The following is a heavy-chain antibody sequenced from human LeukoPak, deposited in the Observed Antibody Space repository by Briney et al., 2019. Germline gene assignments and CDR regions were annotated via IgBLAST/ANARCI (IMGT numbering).Heavy chain of an antibody. Sequence: SETLSLTCTVSGYSISSGYYWGWIRQPPGKGLEWIGSIYHSGSTYYNPSLKSRVTISVDTSKNQFSLKLSSVTAADTAVYYCASAGRDGYNSLQGYWGQGTLVTVSS. CDR3: ASAGRDGYNSLQGY. D-gene: IGHD5-24*01. J-gene: IGHJ4*02. CDR1: GYSISSGYY. V-gene: IGHV4-38-2*02. CDR2: IYHSGST.